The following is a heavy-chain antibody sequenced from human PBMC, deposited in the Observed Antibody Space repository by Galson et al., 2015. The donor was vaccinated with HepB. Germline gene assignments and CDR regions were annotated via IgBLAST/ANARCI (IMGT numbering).Heavy chain of an antibody. CDR2: IYYTGRT. J-gene: IGHJ4*02. V-gene: IGHV4-59*01. CDR1: GGSINTYY. D-gene: IGHD4-11*01. Sequence: TLSLTCTVSGGSINTYYWSWIRQPPGKGLEWIGYIYYTGRTNYNPSLKSRVTISVDTSKNQVSLSLASVTAADTAVYYCARAKGTATVSMHYWGQGTLVTVSS. CDR3: ARAKGTATVSMHY.